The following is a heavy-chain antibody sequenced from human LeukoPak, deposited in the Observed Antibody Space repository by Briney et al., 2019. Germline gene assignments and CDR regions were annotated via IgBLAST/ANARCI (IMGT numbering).Heavy chain of an antibody. Sequence: PGGSLRLSCEASGFTFSSYWMHWVRQAPGKGLVWVSRINGDGSDTSSADSVKGRFTISRDNAKNTLYLQMNSLRAEDTALYYCVRGLGSGYSYAYGVYWGQGTLVTVSS. J-gene: IGHJ4*02. CDR1: GFTFSSYW. D-gene: IGHD5-18*01. V-gene: IGHV3-74*01. CDR3: VRGLGSGYSYAYGVY. CDR2: INGDGSDT.